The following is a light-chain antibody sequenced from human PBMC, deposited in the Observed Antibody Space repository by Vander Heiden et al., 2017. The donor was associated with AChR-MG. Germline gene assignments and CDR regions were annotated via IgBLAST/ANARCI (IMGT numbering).Light chain of an antibody. Sequence: QSALTQPASVSGSPGQSIPISCTGTSSDIGGYDYVSWYQQHPGEAPKLMIYDVTNRPSGVSNRFSGSKSGTTASLAISGLQAEDEANYYCSSYTSSSNWVFGGGTKLTVL. CDR2: DVT. CDR1: SSDIGGYDY. CDR3: SSYTSSSNWV. V-gene: IGLV2-14*03. J-gene: IGLJ3*02.